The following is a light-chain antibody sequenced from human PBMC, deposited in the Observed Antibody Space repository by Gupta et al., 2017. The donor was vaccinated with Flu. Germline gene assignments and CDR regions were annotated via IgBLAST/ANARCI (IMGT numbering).Light chain of an antibody. V-gene: IGLV2-11*01. CDR1: SNDVGGSNR. J-gene: IGLJ1*01. CDR2: DVT. CDR3: SSHAGRVTWV. Sequence: QSAPTQPRSVSGSPAQSVPIPCTGSSNDVGGSNRVSWYQQPPGKAPKLILYDVTERPSGVPDRFSGSKSGNTASLTISGLQADDEADYYCSSHAGRVTWVFGTGTTVTVL.